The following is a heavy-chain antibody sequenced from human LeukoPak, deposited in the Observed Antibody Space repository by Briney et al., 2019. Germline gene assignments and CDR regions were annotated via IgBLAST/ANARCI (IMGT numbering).Heavy chain of an antibody. D-gene: IGHD2-21*01. V-gene: IGHV3-23*01. CDR3: AKAPVTTCSGAYCYPFDY. CDR1: GFTFNNYA. J-gene: IGHJ4*02. Sequence: GGSLRLSCAASGFTFNNYAMSWVRQAPGKGLEWVSAISGSDAGTYYADSVKGRFTISRDNSKNTLYLQMNSLRAEDAAVYYCAKAPVTTCSGAYCYPFDYWGQGTLVTVSS. CDR2: ISGSDAGT.